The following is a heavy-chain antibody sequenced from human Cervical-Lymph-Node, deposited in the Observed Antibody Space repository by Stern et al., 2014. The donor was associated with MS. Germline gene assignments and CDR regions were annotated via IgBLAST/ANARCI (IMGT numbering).Heavy chain of an antibody. CDR3: ARDSMVVTALIDY. Sequence: QVQLVESGGGVVQPGRSLRLSCAASGFTFSSYGMHWVRQAPGKGLEWVAVIWYDGSNKYYADSVKGRFTISRDNSKNTLYLQMNSLRAEDTAVYYCARDSMVVTALIDYWGQGTLVTVSS. D-gene: IGHD2-21*02. V-gene: IGHV3-33*01. CDR1: GFTFSSYG. CDR2: IWYDGSNK. J-gene: IGHJ4*02.